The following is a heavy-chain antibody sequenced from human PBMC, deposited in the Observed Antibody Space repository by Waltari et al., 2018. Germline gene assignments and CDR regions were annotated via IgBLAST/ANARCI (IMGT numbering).Heavy chain of an antibody. CDR1: GGSFSGYY. Sequence: QVQLQQWGAGLLKPSETLSLTCAVYGGSFSGYYWSWIRQPPGKGLEWIGEINHSGSTNSNPSLKSRVTISVDTSKNQFSLKLSSVTAADTAVYYCARAPPSSSSSPRHYGMDVWGQGTTVTVSS. CDR3: ARAPPSSSSSPRHYGMDV. CDR2: INHSGST. J-gene: IGHJ6*02. D-gene: IGHD6-6*01. V-gene: IGHV4-34*01.